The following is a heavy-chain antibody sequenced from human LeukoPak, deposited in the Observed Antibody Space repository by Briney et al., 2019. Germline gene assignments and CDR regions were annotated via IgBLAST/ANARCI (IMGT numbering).Heavy chain of an antibody. Sequence: EASETLSLTCTVSGGSISSYYWSWIRQPPGKGLEWIGSIYYSGSTYYNPSLKSRVTISVDTSKNQFSLKLSSVTAADTAVYYCARLNSGSYWYYFDYWGQGTLVTVSS. CDR1: GGSISSYY. J-gene: IGHJ4*02. CDR2: IYYSGST. CDR3: ARLNSGSYWYYFDY. V-gene: IGHV4-59*05. D-gene: IGHD1-26*01.